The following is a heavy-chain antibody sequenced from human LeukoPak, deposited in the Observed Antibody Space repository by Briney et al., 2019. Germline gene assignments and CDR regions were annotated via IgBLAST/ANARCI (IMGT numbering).Heavy chain of an antibody. CDR1: GFIFNDLW. V-gene: IGHV3-7*01. CDR2: IRQDGGAK. D-gene: IGHD6-13*01. CDR3: APPPIAATGN. Sequence: GGSLRLSCTASGFIFNDLWMSWVRQAPGEGLEWVANIRQDGGAKNYVDSVKGRFTISRDNAKKSLYLQMNSLRAEDTAVYYCAPPPIAATGNWGQGTLVTVSS. J-gene: IGHJ4*02.